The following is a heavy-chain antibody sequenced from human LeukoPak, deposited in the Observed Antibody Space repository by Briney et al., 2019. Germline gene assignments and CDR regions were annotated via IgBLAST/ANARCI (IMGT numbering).Heavy chain of an antibody. Sequence: SVKVSCKASGCTFSSYAISLVRQAPGQGLEWMGRIIPILGIANYAQKFQGRVTITADKSTSTAYMELSSLRSEDTAVYYCARERPRVNRRDVVLLDYWRQGTLVTVSS. CDR3: ARERPRVNRRDVVLLDY. CDR1: GCTFSSYA. D-gene: IGHD2-2*01. J-gene: IGHJ4*02. CDR2: IIPILGIA. V-gene: IGHV1-69*04.